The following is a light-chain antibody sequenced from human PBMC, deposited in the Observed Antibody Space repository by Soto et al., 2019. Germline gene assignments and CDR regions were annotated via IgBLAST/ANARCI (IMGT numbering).Light chain of an antibody. J-gene: IGLJ1*01. V-gene: IGLV2-14*01. CDR1: SGDVGGHNY. Sequence: QSALTQPASVSGSPGQSITISCTGTSGDVGGHNYVSWYQQHPDKAPKPIIPEVSNRPSGISNRFSGSKSGNTASLTISELQAEDEADYYCSSHSHSTTLDYVFXTGTKLTVL. CDR3: SSHSHSTTLDYV. CDR2: EVS.